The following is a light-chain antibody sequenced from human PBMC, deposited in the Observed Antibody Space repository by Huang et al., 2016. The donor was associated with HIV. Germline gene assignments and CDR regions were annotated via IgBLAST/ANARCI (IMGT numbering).Light chain of an antibody. V-gene: IGKV3-11*01. CDR1: QSVSNY. CDR2: DAS. J-gene: IGKJ3*01. CDR3: QQRSNS. Sequence: EIVLTQSPATLSLSPGERATLSCRASQSVSNYLAWYQQKPGQAPRLLIYDASNRATGIPARFSGSGSGTDFTLTISSLGPEDFAVYYCQQRSNSFGPGTKVEIK.